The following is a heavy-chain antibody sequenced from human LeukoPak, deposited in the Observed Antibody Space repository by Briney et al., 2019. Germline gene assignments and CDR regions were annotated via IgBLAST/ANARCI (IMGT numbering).Heavy chain of an antibody. J-gene: IGHJ4*02. CDR3: AAAPSWGSYRLLFDY. D-gene: IGHD3-16*02. CDR1: GFTFSSYW. V-gene: IGHV3-7*03. Sequence: GGSLRLSCAASGFTFSSYWMSWVRQAPGKGLEWVPNIKQDGSEKYYVDSVKGRFTISRDNAKNSLYLQMNSLRAEDTAVYYCAAAPSWGSYRLLFDYWGQGTLVTVSS. CDR2: IKQDGSEK.